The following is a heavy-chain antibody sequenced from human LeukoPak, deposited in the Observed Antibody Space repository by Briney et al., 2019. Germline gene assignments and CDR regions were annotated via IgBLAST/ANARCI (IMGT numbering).Heavy chain of an antibody. CDR3: ARNLPAVGATNLDY. CDR2: IYYSGST. D-gene: IGHD1-26*01. J-gene: IGHJ4*02. Sequence: SETLSLTCTVSGGSISSGDYYWSWIRQPPGKGLEWIGYIYYSGSTYYNPSLKSRVTISVDTSKNQFSLKLNSVTAADTAVYYCARNLPAVGATNLDYWGQGTLVTVSS. CDR1: GGSISSGDYY. V-gene: IGHV4-30-4*01.